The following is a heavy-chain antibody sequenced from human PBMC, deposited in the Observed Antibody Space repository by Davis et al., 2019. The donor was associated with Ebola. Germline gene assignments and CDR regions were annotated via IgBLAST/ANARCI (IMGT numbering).Heavy chain of an antibody. V-gene: IGHV1-2*04. Sequence: ASVKVSCKASGYTFTGYYMHWVRQAPGQGLEWMGWINPNSGGTNYTQKFQGWVTMTRDTSISTAYMELSRLRSDDTAVYYCARVYDYHYGMDVWGQGTTVTVSS. CDR2: INPNSGGT. CDR3: ARVYDYHYGMDV. J-gene: IGHJ6*02. D-gene: IGHD5-12*01. CDR1: GYTFTGYY.